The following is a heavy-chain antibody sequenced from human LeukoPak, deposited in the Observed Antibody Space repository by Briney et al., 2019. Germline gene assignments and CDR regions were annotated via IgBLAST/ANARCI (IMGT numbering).Heavy chain of an antibody. D-gene: IGHD4-17*01. CDR3: ARGQGTVTTH. J-gene: IGHJ4*02. V-gene: IGHV4-39*02. CDR1: SGSIISSNHY. Sequence: SETLSLTCTVSSGSIISSNHYWGWIRQSPGKGLEWFGSVYHSGTTYYNPSLKSRVTIPLDMSENHFSLKLTSVTAADTAVYYCARGQGTVTTHWGQGTLVTVSS. CDR2: VYHSGTT.